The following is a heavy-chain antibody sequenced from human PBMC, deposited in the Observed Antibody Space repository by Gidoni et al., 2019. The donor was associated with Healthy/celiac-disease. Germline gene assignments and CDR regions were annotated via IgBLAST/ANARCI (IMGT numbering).Heavy chain of an antibody. J-gene: IGHJ2*01. CDR2: IYTRGST. Sequence: QVQLQESGPGLVKPSQTLSLTCTVSGGSISSGSYYWSWIRQPAGKGLEWIGRIYTRGSTNYNPDRKSRVNTSVDTSKNQFSLKLSSVTAADTAVYYCARQSCLEGSSSSWSLDWYFDLWGRGTLVTVSS. CDR3: ARQSCLEGSSSSWSLDWYFDL. CDR1: GGSISSGSYY. V-gene: IGHV4-61*02. D-gene: IGHD6-13*01.